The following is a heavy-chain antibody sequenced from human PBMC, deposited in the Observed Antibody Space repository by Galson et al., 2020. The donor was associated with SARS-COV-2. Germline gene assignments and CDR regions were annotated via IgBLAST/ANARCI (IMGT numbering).Heavy chain of an antibody. CDR2: ISWNSGSI. CDR3: ALGGPGYMDV. J-gene: IGHJ6*03. D-gene: IGHD3-16*01. V-gene: IGHV3-9*01. CDR1: GFTFDDYA. Sequence: SLKISCAASGFTFDDYAMHWVRQAPGKGLEWVSGISWNSGSIGYADSVKGRFTISRDNAKNSLYLQMNSLRAEETALYYCALGGPGYMDVWGKGTTVTVSS.